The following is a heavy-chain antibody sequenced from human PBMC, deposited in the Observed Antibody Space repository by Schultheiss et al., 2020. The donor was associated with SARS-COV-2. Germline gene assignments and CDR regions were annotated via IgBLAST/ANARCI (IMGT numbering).Heavy chain of an antibody. J-gene: IGHJ2*01. CDR1: GYTFTGYY. V-gene: IGHV1-69*13. CDR2: IIPIFGTA. Sequence: SVKVSCKASGYTFTGYYMHWVRQAPGQGLEWMGGIIPIFGTANYAQKFQGRVTITADESTSTAYMELSSLRSEDTAVYYCARGGYCSSTSCPYWYFDLWGRGTLVTVSS. CDR3: ARGGYCSSTSCPYWYFDL. D-gene: IGHD2-2*01.